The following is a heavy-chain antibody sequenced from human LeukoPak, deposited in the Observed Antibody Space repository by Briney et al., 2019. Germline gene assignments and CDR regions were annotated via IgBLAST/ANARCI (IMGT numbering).Heavy chain of an antibody. CDR3: ARTEALTNFVDY. CDR1: GYTFNLYG. D-gene: IGHD4/OR15-4a*01. CDR2: ISAYDGKT. Sequence: GASVTVSCTASGYTFNLYGFNWVRQAPGQGLEWMGWISAYDGKTYYAHKVQGRVTMTTDTSTSTAYMELRSLTSDDTAVYYCARTEALTNFVDYWGQGPLVTVSS. V-gene: IGHV1-18*01. J-gene: IGHJ4*02.